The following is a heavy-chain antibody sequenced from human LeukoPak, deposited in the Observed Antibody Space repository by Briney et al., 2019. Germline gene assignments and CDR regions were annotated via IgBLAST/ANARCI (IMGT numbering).Heavy chain of an antibody. CDR2: INAGNGNT. Sequence: ASVKVSCKASGYTFTSYAMHWVRQAPGQRLEWMGWINAGNGNTKYSQKFQGRVTITRDTSASTAYMELSSLRSEDTAVYYCARGRGMVRGVVNWFDPWGQGILVTVSS. D-gene: IGHD3-10*01. V-gene: IGHV1-3*01. CDR1: GYTFTSYA. J-gene: IGHJ5*02. CDR3: ARGRGMVRGVVNWFDP.